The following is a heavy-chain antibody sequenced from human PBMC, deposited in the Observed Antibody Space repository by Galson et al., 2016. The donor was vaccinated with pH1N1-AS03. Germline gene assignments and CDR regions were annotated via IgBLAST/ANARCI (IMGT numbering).Heavy chain of an antibody. J-gene: IGHJ4*02. CDR3: ARGDSGYNGPLDY. D-gene: IGHD5-12*01. V-gene: IGHV1-3*01. CDR2: INADNGDT. CDR1: GYIFINYA. Sequence: SVKVSCKASGYIFINYAMHWVRQGPGQRLEWMGWINADNGDTEYSQNFQGRATITRDTYASTAYMEVISLTSQDTAEYYCARGDSGYNGPLDYWGQGTLVTVSS.